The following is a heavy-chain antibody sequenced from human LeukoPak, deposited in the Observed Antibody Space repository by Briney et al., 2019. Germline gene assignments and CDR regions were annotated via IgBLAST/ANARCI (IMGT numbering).Heavy chain of an antibody. D-gene: IGHD3-16*01. V-gene: IGHV1-69*05. J-gene: IGHJ4*02. CDR1: GGTFSSYA. Sequence: SVKVSCKASGGTFSSYAISWVRQAPGQGLEWMGGIIPIFGTANYAQKFQGRVTITTDESTSTAYMELSSLRSEDTAVYYCARDGPPGGGFIGDYRGQGTLVTVSS. CDR3: ARDGPPGGGFIGDY. CDR2: IIPIFGTA.